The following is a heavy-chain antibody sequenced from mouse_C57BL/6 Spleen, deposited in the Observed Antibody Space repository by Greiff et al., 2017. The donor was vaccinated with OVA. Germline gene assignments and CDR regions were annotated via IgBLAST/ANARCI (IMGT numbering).Heavy chain of an antibody. CDR1: GYTFTSYW. D-gene: IGHD1-1*01. J-gene: IGHJ2*01. CDR2: IYPGSGST. V-gene: IGHV1-55*01. Sequence: QVQLKQPGAELVKPGASVKMSCKASGYTFTSYWITWVKQRPGQGLEWIGDIYPGSGSTNYNEKFKSKATLTVDTSSSTAYMQLSSLTSEDSAVYYCARQDVLRYYFDYWGQGTTLTVSS. CDR3: ARQDVLRYYFDY.